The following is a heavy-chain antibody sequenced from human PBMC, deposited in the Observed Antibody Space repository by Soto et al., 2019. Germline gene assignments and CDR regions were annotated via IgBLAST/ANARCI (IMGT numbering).Heavy chain of an antibody. CDR3: ATGSARAWEVQCY. CDR1: GGAISSANYF. D-gene: IGHD1-26*01. CDR2: IYYNGNT. V-gene: IGHV4-39*01. J-gene: IGHJ4*02. Sequence: QLQLQESGPGLVKPSETLSLTCTVSGGAISSANYFWGWIRQPPGKGLEWIGSIYYNGNTYYNPSLRSRLTISADTSDNQFSLKLTSVTAADTAVYYCATGSARAWEVQCYWGQGTLVTVSS.